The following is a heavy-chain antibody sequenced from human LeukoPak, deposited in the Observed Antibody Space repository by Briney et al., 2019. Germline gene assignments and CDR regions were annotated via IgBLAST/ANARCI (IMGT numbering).Heavy chain of an antibody. CDR3: ATFLVERSGIDY. J-gene: IGHJ4*02. D-gene: IGHD2-15*01. V-gene: IGHV1-2*06. CDR1: GYTFTGYY. Sequence: ASVKVSCKASGYTFTGYYMHWVRQAPGQGLEWMGRINPNSGGTNYAQKFQGRVTMTRDTSISTAYMELSRLRSDDTAVYYCATFLVERSGIDYWGQGTLVTVSS. CDR2: INPNSGGT.